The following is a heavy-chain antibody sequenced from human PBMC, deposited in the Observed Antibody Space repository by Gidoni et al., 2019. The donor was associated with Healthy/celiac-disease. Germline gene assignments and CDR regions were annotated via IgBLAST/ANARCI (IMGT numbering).Heavy chain of an antibody. Sequence: VQLLQSGAVVKKPGDALTISCTGSGYSFTSYWIGWVRQMLGKGLEWLGIIYPGDANTKYGPSFQGKVTISADKSISTAYLQWSRLKASDTDMYYCAREVDVVEMATISFVDYWGQGTLVTVSS. CDR3: AREVDVVEMATISFVDY. CDR1: GYSFTSYW. J-gene: IGHJ4*02. V-gene: IGHV5-51*01. D-gene: IGHD5-12*01. CDR2: IYPGDANT.